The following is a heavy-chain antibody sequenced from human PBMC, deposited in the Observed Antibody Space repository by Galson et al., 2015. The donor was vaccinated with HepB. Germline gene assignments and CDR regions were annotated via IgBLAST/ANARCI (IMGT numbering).Heavy chain of an antibody. CDR2: INTNTGNP. CDR1: GYTFTSYA. J-gene: IGHJ4*02. V-gene: IGHV7-4-1*02. Sequence: SVKVSCKASGYTFTSYAMNWVRQAPGQGLEWMGWINTNTGNPTYAQGFTGRFVFSLDTSVSTAYLQISSLKAEDTAVYYCARDGAEVTAAGTDFDYWGQGTLVTVSS. CDR3: ARDGAEVTAAGTDFDY. D-gene: IGHD6-13*01.